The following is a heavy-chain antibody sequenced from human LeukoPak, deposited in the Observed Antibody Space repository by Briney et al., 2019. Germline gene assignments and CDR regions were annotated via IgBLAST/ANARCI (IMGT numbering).Heavy chain of an antibody. CDR3: ARDKVTY. CDR1: GFTFSNYW. CDR2: INKDGSEI. J-gene: IGHJ4*02. Sequence: GGSLRLSCAASGFTFSNYWMSWVRQAPGKGLEWVAHINKDGSEIYYVDSVKGRFTISRDNAKSSLFLQMNSLRVEDTAVYYCARDKVTYWGQGILVTVSS. V-gene: IGHV3-7*01.